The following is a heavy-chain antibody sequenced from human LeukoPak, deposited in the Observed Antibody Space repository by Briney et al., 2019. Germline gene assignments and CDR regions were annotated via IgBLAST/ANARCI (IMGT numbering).Heavy chain of an antibody. D-gene: IGHD5-18*01. Sequence: PSETLSLTCTVSGGSISGDGHYWTWTRQHPGEGLEWLGFIHPGGTIYYNPSLSSRLFISADTSNNQMSLKLSFVTAADTAVYYCARGGDTAKGGMDWGQGALVTVSS. CDR1: GGSISGDGHY. CDR2: IHPGGTI. CDR3: ARGGDTAKGGMD. J-gene: IGHJ4*02. V-gene: IGHV4-31*03.